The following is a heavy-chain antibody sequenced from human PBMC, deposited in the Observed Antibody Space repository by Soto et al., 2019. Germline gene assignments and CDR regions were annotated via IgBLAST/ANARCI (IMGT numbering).Heavy chain of an antibody. D-gene: IGHD2-21*02. J-gene: IGHJ4*02. V-gene: IGHV4-38-2*01. CDR2: IYHSGST. CDR3: ARQRTSVVTQAFFDV. Sequence: PSETLSLTCAVSGYSISSGYYWGWIRQPPGKGLEWIGSIYHSGSTYYNPSLKSRVTISVDTSKNQFSLKLSSVTAADTAVYYCARQRTSVVTQAFFDVWGPGSLVIVSS. CDR1: GYSISSGYY.